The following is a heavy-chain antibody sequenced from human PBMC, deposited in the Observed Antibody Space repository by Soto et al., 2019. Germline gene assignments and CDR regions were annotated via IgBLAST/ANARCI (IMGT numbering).Heavy chain of an antibody. J-gene: IGHJ4*02. D-gene: IGHD4-17*01. CDR3: ASGRGADFDY. CDR1: GFTFSSYA. Sequence: SLRLSCAASGFTFSSYAMHWVRQAPGKGLEWVAVISYDGSNKYYADSVKGRFTISRDNSKNTLYLQMNSLRAEDTAVYYCASGRGADFDYWGQGTLVTVSS. V-gene: IGHV3-30-3*01. CDR2: ISYDGSNK.